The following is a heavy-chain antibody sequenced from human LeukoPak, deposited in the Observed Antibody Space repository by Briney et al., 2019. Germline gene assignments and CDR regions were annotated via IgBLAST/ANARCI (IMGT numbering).Heavy chain of an antibody. CDR3: ARDAYCSSTSCYEIDY. CDR2: IYSGGST. D-gene: IGHD2-2*01. CDR1: GFTVSSNY. Sequence: PGGSLRLSCAASGFTVSSNYMSWVRQAPGKGLEWVSVIYSGGSTYYADSVKGRFTISRDNSKNTLYLQMNSLRAEDTAVYYCARDAYCSSTSCYEIDYWGQGTLVTASS. J-gene: IGHJ4*02. V-gene: IGHV3-53*01.